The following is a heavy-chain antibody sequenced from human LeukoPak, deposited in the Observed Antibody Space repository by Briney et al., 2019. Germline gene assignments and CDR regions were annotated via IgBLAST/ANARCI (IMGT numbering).Heavy chain of an antibody. CDR3: GYSSGSSSRGDY. D-gene: IGHD6-6*01. CDR2: ITSNGGIT. CDR1: GFTFNSYP. V-gene: IGHV3-64D*09. Sequence: GGSLRLSCSASGFTFNSYPMHWVRQAPGKGLEYVSAITSNGGITYYADSVKGRFTISRDNFKNTLYLQMSSLRPEDTAVYYCGYSSGSSSRGDYWGQGTLVTVS. J-gene: IGHJ4*02.